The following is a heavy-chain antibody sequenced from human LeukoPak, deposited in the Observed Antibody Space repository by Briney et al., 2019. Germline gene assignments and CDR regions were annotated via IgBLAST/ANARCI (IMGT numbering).Heavy chain of an antibody. CDR2: INPNSGDS. J-gene: IGHJ4*02. CDR1: GYKFTGYY. D-gene: IGHD5-18*01. V-gene: IGHV1-2*02. Sequence: ASVKVSCKASGYKFTGYYMHWVRHAPGQGLEWMGWINPNSGDSHHAQKFQGRVTMTRDTSISTAYMELSRLRSDDTAVYYCAREIGGILVFDYWGQGTLVTVSS. CDR3: AREIGGILVFDY.